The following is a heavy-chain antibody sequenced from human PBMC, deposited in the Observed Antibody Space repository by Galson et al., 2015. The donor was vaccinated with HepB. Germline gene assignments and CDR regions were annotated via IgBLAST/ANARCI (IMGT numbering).Heavy chain of an antibody. Sequence: SVKVSCKASGYTFTSYGISWVRQAPRQGLEWMGWISAYNGNTNYAQKLQGRVTMTTDTSTSTAYMELRSLRSDDTAVYHCARKAYSSGYYYYYYYGMDVWGQGTTVTVSS. J-gene: IGHJ6*02. CDR1: GYTFTSYG. V-gene: IGHV1-18*04. CDR3: ARKAYSSGYYYYYYYGMDV. CDR2: ISAYNGNT. D-gene: IGHD3-22*01.